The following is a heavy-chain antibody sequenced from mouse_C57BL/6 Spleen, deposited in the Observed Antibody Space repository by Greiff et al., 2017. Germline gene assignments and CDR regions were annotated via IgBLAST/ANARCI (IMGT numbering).Heavy chain of an antibody. CDR2: IWSGGST. V-gene: IGHV2-2*01. D-gene: IGHD2-4*01. CDR1: GFSLTSYG. CDR3: ARNADDYDFYAMDY. J-gene: IGHJ4*01. Sequence: QVQLKESGPGLVQPSQSLSITCTVSGFSLTSYGVHWVRQSPGKGLEWLGVIWSGGSTDYNAAFISRLSISKDNSKSQVFFKMNSLQADDTAIYYCARNADDYDFYAMDYWGQGTSVTVSS.